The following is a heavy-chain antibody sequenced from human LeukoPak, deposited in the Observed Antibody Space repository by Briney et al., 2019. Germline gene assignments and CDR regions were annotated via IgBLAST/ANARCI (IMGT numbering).Heavy chain of an antibody. J-gene: IGHJ4*02. CDR1: GFTFSSYA. V-gene: IGHV3-23*01. CDR2: ISGSGGST. CDR3: AKTPLYYDFRSGYYKRDY. D-gene: IGHD3-3*01. Sequence: GGPLRLSCAASGFTFSSYAMSWVRQAPGKGLEWVSAISGSGGSTYYADSVKGRFTISRDNSKNTLYLQMNSLRAEDTAVYYCAKTPLYYDFRSGYYKRDYWGQGTLVTVSS.